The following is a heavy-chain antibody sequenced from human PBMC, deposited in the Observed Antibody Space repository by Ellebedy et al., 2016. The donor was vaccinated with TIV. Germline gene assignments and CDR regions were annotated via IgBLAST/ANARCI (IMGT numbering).Heavy chain of an antibody. D-gene: IGHD6-13*01. J-gene: IGHJ4*02. Sequence: GESLKISCAASGFSFSTYGMNWVRQAPGKGLEWLSYITSTSDTKYYADSVKGRFTISRDNPKNSMYLQMDSLRAEDTGVYYCVSSSPVIDYWGQGTLVTVSS. CDR1: GFSFSTYG. V-gene: IGHV3-48*04. CDR2: ITSTSDTK. CDR3: VSSSPVIDY.